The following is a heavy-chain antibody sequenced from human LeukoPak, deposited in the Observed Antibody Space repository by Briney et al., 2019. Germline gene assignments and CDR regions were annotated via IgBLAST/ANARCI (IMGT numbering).Heavy chain of an antibody. V-gene: IGHV4-31*03. CDR3: ASATGYYPLAFDI. CDR2: IYYSGST. D-gene: IGHD3-10*01. Sequence: PSETLSLTCTVPGGSISSGGYYWSWIRQHPGKGLEWIGYIYYSGSTYYNPSLKSRVTISVDTSKNQFSLKLSSVTAADTAVYYCASATGYYPLAFDIWGQGTMVSVSS. CDR1: GGSISSGGYY. J-gene: IGHJ3*02.